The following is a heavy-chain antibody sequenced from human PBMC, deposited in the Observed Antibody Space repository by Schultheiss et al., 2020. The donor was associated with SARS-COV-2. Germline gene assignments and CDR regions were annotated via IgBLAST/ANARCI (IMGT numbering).Heavy chain of an antibody. J-gene: IGHJ5*02. CDR1: GGSISSSSYY. CDR2: IYYSGST. V-gene: IGHV4-39*01. D-gene: IGHD6-19*01. CDR3: ARQRQEVRETTKAIAVAGVNWFDP. Sequence: SETLSLTCTVSGGSISSSSYYWGWIRQPPGKGLEWIGSIYYSGSTYYNPSLKSRVTISVDTSKNQFSLKLSSVTAADTAVYYCARQRQEVRETTKAIAVAGVNWFDPWGQGTLVTVSS.